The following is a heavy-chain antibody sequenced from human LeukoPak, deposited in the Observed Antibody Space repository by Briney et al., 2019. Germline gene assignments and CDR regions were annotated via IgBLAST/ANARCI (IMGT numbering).Heavy chain of an antibody. V-gene: IGHV1-69*04. J-gene: IGHJ6*02. D-gene: IGHD2-2*01. CDR1: GGTFSSYA. CDR3: ARERAHTVVVPVSYGMDV. Sequence: SVKVSCKASGGTFSSYAISWVRQAPGQGLEWMGRIIPIFGIANYAQKFQGRVTITADKSTSTAYMELSSLRSEDTAVYYCARERAHTVVVPVSYGMDVWGQGTTVTVSS. CDR2: IIPIFGIA.